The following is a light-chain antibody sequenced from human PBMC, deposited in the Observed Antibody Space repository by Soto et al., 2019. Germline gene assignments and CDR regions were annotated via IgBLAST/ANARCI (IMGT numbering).Light chain of an antibody. J-gene: IGLJ1*01. CDR1: SSNIGAGYD. CDR3: QSYDSSLSGSYV. Sequence: QPVLTHPPSVSGAPGQRVTISCTGSSSNIGAGYDVHWYQQLPGTAPKLLIYGNSNRPSGVPDRFSGSKSGTSASLAITGLQAEDEADYYCQSYDSSLSGSYVFGTGTKVTVL. CDR2: GNS. V-gene: IGLV1-40*01.